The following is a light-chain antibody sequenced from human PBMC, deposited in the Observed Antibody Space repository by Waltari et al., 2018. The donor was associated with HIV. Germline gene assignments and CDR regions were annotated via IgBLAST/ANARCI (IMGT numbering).Light chain of an antibody. V-gene: IGLV1-51*01. CDR3: GTWDRSLNFGV. Sequence: QSVLTQPPSVSAAPGQKVTISCSGSSSNIGNNYVSWYQQLPGTAPRLVIYDNYKRISGLPDRFSASKSGTSATLGITGLQTGDEAEYFCGTWDRSLNFGVFGGGTKLTVL. CDR1: SSNIGNNY. CDR2: DNY. J-gene: IGLJ2*01.